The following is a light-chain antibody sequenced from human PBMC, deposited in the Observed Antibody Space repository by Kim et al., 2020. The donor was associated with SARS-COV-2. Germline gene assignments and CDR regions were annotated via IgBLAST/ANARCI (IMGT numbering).Light chain of an antibody. CDR3: QHRSSLHPLLT. CDR1: QSVTNY. J-gene: IGKJ4*01. CDR2: DAS. V-gene: IGKV3D-11*02. Sequence: EIVLTQSPATLSLSPGERATLSCRASQSVTNYLAWYQQKPGQAPRLLIYDASNRATGIPARFSGSGSGTDFTLTISSLEPEDFAVYYWQHRSSLHPLLTFGGGTKVEIK.